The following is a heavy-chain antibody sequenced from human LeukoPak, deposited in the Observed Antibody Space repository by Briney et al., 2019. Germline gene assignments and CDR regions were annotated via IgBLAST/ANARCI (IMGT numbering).Heavy chain of an antibody. Sequence: PGGSLRLSCAASGFTFSSYDMHWVRQATGKGLEWVSAIGTAGDTYYPGSVKGRFTISRENAKNSLYLQMNSLRAGDTAVYYCARSYTLSTYGMDVWGQGTTVTVSS. CDR1: GFTFSSYD. V-gene: IGHV3-13*01. CDR2: IGTAGDT. D-gene: IGHD2-2*02. J-gene: IGHJ6*02. CDR3: ARSYTLSTYGMDV.